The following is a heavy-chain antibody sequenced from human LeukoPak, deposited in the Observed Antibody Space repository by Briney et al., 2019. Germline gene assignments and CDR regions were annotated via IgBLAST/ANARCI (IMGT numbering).Heavy chain of an antibody. V-gene: IGHV1-46*01. CDR1: GYTFTSYY. Sequence: ASVKVSCKASGYTFTSYYMHWVRQAPGQGLEWMGIINPSGGSTSYAQKFQGRVTMTRDMSTSTVYMELSSLRSEDTAVYYCAGGGGDDAFDIWGQGTMVTVSS. CDR3: AGGGGDDAFDI. CDR2: INPSGGST. J-gene: IGHJ3*02. D-gene: IGHD3-16*01.